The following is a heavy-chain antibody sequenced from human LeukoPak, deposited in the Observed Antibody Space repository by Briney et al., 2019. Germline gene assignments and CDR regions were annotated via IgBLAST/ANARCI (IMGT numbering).Heavy chain of an antibody. CDR2: VYYSGST. D-gene: IGHD3-10*01. Sequence: PSETLSLTCTVSGGSISTNYWSWIRQPPGKGLEWIRYVYYSGSTNYKPSLKSRVTISVDTSKNQFSLKLTSVTAADTAVYYCARDGSGRYYFDYWGQGTLVTVSS. V-gene: IGHV4-59*01. J-gene: IGHJ4*02. CDR3: ARDGSGRYYFDY. CDR1: GGSISTNY.